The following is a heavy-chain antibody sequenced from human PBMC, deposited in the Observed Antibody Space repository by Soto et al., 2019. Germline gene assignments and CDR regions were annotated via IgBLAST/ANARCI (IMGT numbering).Heavy chain of an antibody. CDR2: IWYDGSNK. CDR3: ARDLETGPQGGYGMDV. D-gene: IGHD1-26*01. CDR1: GFTFSSYG. J-gene: IGHJ6*02. V-gene: IGHV3-33*01. Sequence: GGSLRLSCAASGFTFSSYGMHWVRQAPGKGLEWVAVIWYDGSNKYYADSVKGRFTISRDNSKNTLYLQMNSLRAEDTAVYYCARDLETGPQGGYGMDVWGQGTTVTVSS.